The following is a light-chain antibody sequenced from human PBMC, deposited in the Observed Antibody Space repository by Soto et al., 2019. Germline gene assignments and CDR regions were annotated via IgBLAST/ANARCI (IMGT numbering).Light chain of an antibody. Sequence: AIQMTQSPSSLSAFVGDRVTITCRASQGIRNDLGWYQQRPGKAPKLLIYAASSLQSGVPSRFSGSGSCTDFPLTISSLQPEDFATYYCLQDYNYPWTFGQGTNVEIK. V-gene: IGKV1-6*01. CDR2: AAS. J-gene: IGKJ1*01. CDR1: QGIRND. CDR3: LQDYNYPWT.